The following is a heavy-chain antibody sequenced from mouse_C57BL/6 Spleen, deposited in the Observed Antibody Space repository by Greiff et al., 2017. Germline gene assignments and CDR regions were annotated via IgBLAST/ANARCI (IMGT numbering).Heavy chain of an antibody. CDR2: INPSRGYT. CDR1: GYTFTSYT. CDR3: ARGDTTAPFDY. J-gene: IGHJ2*01. V-gene: IGHV1-4*01. D-gene: IGHD1-2*01. Sequence: VQLQQSGAELARPGASVKMSCKASGYTFTSYTMHWVKQRPGQGLEWIGYINPSRGYTKSNQKFKDKATLTADKSSSTAYMQLSSLTSEDSAVYYCARGDTTAPFDYWGQGTTLTVSS.